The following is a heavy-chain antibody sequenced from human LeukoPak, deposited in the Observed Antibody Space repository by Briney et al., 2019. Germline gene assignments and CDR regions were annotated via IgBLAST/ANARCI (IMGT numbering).Heavy chain of an antibody. CDR3: ARGKSRGSHIDY. CDR2: IYHSGST. J-gene: IGHJ4*02. D-gene: IGHD1-26*01. Sequence: SETVSLTCTVSGFSISSGYYWGWVRQPPGEGLGWIGSIYHSGSTDYNPSLRIRVTIAIYTTKNQFSLRLRSVTAADTAVYYCARGKSRGSHIDYWGQGTLVTVSS. V-gene: IGHV4-38-2*02. CDR1: GFSISSGYY.